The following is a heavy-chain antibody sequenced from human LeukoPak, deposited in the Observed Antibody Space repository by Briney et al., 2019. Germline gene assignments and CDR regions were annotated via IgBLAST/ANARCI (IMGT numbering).Heavy chain of an antibody. Sequence: SETLSLTCAVSGGSISSSNWWSWVRQPPGKGLEWIGEIYHSGSTNYNPSLESRVTISVDKSKNQFSLKLSSVTAADTAVYYCARDRAPGYCSGGSCYKPDYYYYYGMDVWGQGTTVTVSS. D-gene: IGHD2-15*01. CDR3: ARDRAPGYCSGGSCYKPDYYYYYGMDV. CDR2: IYHSGST. V-gene: IGHV4-4*02. J-gene: IGHJ6*02. CDR1: GGSISSSNW.